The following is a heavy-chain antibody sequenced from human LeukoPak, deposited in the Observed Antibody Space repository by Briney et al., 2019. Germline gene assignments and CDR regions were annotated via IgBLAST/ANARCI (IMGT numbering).Heavy chain of an antibody. V-gene: IGHV1-69*01. CDR1: GGTFSSYA. Sequence: SVKVSCKASGGTFSSYAISWVRQAPGQGLEWMGGIIPIFGTANYAQKFQGRVTITADESTSTAYMELSSLRSGDTAVYYCASPLSDYGDYEGVFDYWGQGTLVTVSS. CDR3: ASPLSDYGDYEGVFDY. D-gene: IGHD4-17*01. CDR2: IIPIFGTA. J-gene: IGHJ4*02.